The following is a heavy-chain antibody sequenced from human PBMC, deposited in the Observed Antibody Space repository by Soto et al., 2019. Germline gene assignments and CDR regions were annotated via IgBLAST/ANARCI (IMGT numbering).Heavy chain of an antibody. Sequence: SETLSLTCAVSGGSISSSNWWSWVRQPPGKELEWIGEIYHSGSTNYNPSLKSRVTISVDKSKNQFSLKLSSVTAADTAVYYCARDRQLWLRQYWFDPWGQGTLVTVSS. CDR3: ARDRQLWLRQYWFDP. CDR1: GGSISSSNW. J-gene: IGHJ5*02. V-gene: IGHV4-4*02. D-gene: IGHD5-18*01. CDR2: IYHSGST.